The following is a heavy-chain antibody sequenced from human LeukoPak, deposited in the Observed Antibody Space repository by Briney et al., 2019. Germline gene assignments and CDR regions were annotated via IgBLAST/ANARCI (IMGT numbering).Heavy chain of an antibody. CDR3: ARVAVSGPTGWFDS. J-gene: IGHJ5*01. D-gene: IGHD2-8*02. CDR1: GFTFSSYS. V-gene: IGHV3-21*01. CDR2: ISSTSAYI. Sequence: GGSLRLSCAASGFTFSSYSMNWVRQAPGKGLEWVSSISSTSAYIHYADSVKGRFTISRDNVDNVVYLEMNSLGAEDTATYYCARVAVSGPTGWFDSWGQGTLVIVSS.